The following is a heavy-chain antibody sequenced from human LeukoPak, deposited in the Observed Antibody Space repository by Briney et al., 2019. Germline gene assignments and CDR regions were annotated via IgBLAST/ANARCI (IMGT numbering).Heavy chain of an antibody. CDR3: ATTGYGGTYDAFDI. CDR1: RYTLTGYY. V-gene: IGHV1-2*02. J-gene: IGHJ3*02. D-gene: IGHD4-23*01. CDR2: INPNSGGT. Sequence: ASVKVSCKASRYTLTGYYFHWVRQAPGQGLEWIGWINPNSGGTNYAQKFQGRVTMTRDTSISTIYMELGRLRFDDTAVFYCATTGYGGTYDAFDIWGQGTMVTVSS.